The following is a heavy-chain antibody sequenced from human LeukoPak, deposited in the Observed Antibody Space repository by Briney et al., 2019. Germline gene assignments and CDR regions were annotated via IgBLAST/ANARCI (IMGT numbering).Heavy chain of an antibody. CDR2: ISPSGSST. CDR1: GFTFRSYS. J-gene: IGHJ4*02. Sequence: GGSLRLSCAASGFTFRSYSMNWVRQAPGKGLDWVSSISPSGSSTYNADSVRGRFTISRDNAKDAVYLQMNSLRGGDTAVYYCVRDYLGESGAGGCWGQGILVTVSS. D-gene: IGHD3-10*01. CDR3: VRDYLGESGAGGC. V-gene: IGHV3-21*01.